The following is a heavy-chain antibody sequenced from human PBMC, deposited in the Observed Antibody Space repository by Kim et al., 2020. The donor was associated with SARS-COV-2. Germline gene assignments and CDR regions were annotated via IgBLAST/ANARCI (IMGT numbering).Heavy chain of an antibody. CDR3: AKDVVLLWFGEFNYFDY. CDR1: GFTFSSYG. Sequence: GGSLRLSCAASGFTFSSYGMHWVRQAPGKGLEWVAVISYDGSNKYYADSVKGRFTISRDNSKNTLYLQMNSLRAEDTAVYYCAKDVVLLWFGEFNYFDYWGRGTLVTVSS. D-gene: IGHD3-10*01. J-gene: IGHJ4*02. CDR2: ISYDGSNK. V-gene: IGHV3-30*18.